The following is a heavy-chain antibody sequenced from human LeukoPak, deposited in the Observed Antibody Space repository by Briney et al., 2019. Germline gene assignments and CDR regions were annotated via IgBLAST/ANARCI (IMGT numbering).Heavy chain of an antibody. D-gene: IGHD3-3*01. CDR2: INHSGST. Sequence: KASETLSLTCAVYGGSFSGYYWSWIRQPPGKGLEWIGEINHSGSTNYNPSLKSRVTISVDTSKNQFSLKLSSVTAADTAVYYCARGPTYYDFWSGYPSRPIDYWGQGTLVTVSS. CDR1: GGSFSGYY. V-gene: IGHV4-34*01. J-gene: IGHJ4*02. CDR3: ARGPTYYDFWSGYPSRPIDY.